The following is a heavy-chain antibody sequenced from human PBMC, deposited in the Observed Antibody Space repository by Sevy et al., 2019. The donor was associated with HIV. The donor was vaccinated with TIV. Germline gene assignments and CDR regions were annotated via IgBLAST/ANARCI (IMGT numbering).Heavy chain of an antibody. CDR1: GFTFSSYW. J-gene: IGHJ6*02. V-gene: IGHV3-74*01. Sequence: GGSLRLSCAASGFTFSSYWMHWVRQAPGKGLVWVSRINSDGSSTSYADSVKGRFTISRDNAKNTLYLQMNSLRAEDTAVYYCARDLGYCRCGSCYYYYYYGMDVWGQGTTVTVSS. CDR3: ARDLGYCRCGSCYYYYYYGMDV. CDR2: INSDGSST. D-gene: IGHD2-15*01.